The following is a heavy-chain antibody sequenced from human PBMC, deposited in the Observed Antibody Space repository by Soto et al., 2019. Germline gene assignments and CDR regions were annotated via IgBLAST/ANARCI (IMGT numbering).Heavy chain of an antibody. J-gene: IGHJ4*02. V-gene: IGHV4-31*03. Sequence: QVQLQESGPGLVKPSQTLSLTCPVSGASISSRGFYWTWIRQLPGKGLEWIGYISYCGSTNYSPSLKSRLNISIDTSDNHFSLKLTSVTAADTAVYYCARQSTVTGNYYFDSWGQGTLVTVAT. CDR2: ISYCGST. CDR3: ARQSTVTGNYYFDS. CDR1: GASISSRGFY. D-gene: IGHD4-17*01.